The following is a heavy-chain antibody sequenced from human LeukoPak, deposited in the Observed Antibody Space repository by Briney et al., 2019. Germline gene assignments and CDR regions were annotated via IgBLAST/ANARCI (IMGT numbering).Heavy chain of an antibody. CDR3: ARGSYSGFDY. CDR1: GGSISSGGYY. CDR2: IYYSGST. D-gene: IGHD1-26*01. V-gene: IGHV4-61*08. J-gene: IGHJ4*02. Sequence: SETLSLTCAVSGGSISSGGYYWSWIRQPPGKGLEWIGYIYYSGSTNYNPSLKSRVTISVDTSKNQFSLKLGSVTAADTAVYYCARGSYSGFDYWGQGTLVTVSS.